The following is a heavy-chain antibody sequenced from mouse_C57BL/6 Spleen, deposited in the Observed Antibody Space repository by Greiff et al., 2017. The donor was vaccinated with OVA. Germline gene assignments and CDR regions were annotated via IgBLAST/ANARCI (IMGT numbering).Heavy chain of an antibody. Sequence: VQLKQSGAELAKPGASVKLSCKASGYTFTSYWMHWVKQRPGQGLEWIGYLNPSSGYTKYNQKFKDKATLTADKSSSTAYMQLSSLTYEDSAVYYCARMYFPYAMDYWGQGTSVTVSS. J-gene: IGHJ4*01. CDR3: ARMYFPYAMDY. CDR1: GYTFTSYW. V-gene: IGHV1-7*01. CDR2: LNPSSGYT.